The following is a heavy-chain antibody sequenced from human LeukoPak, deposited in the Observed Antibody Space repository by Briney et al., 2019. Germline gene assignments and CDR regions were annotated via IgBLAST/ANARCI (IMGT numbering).Heavy chain of an antibody. Sequence: HPGGSLRLSCAASGFTFSSYWMSWVRQAPGKGLEWVANIKQDGSEKYYVDSVKGRFTISRDNAKNSLYLQMNSLRAEDTAVYYCAIGYCSGGSCYPSGFQHWGQGTLVTVSS. J-gene: IGHJ1*01. CDR2: IKQDGSEK. V-gene: IGHV3-7*01. D-gene: IGHD2-15*01. CDR1: GFTFSSYW. CDR3: AIGYCSGGSCYPSGFQH.